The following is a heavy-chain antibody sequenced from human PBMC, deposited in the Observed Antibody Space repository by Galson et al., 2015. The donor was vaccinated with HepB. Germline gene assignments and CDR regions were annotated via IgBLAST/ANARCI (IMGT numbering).Heavy chain of an antibody. D-gene: IGHD3-3*01. CDR1: GFTVSSNY. Sequence: SLRLSCAASGFTVSSNYMSWVRQAPGKGLEWVSVIYSGGSTYYADSVKGRFTISRDNSKNTPYLQMNSLRAEDTAVYYCVSRAYDFWSGSPGALMDVWGQGTTVTVSS. CDR2: IYSGGST. CDR3: VSRAYDFWSGSPGALMDV. V-gene: IGHV3-53*01. J-gene: IGHJ6*02.